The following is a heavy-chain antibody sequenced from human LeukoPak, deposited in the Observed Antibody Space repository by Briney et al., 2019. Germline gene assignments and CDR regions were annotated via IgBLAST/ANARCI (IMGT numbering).Heavy chain of an antibody. Sequence: GGSLRLSCAASGFTFSSYWMHWVRQAPGKGLMWVSRINSDGSSTNYADSVKGRFTISRDNAKNTVYLQMNSLRAEDTAVYYCASEIVGAGDFDYWGQGTLVTVSS. D-gene: IGHD1-26*01. J-gene: IGHJ4*02. CDR3: ASEIVGAGDFDY. CDR2: INSDGSST. CDR1: GFTFSSYW. V-gene: IGHV3-74*01.